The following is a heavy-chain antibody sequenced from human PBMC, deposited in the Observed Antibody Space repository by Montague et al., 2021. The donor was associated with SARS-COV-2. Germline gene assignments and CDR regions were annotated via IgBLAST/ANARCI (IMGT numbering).Heavy chain of an antibody. J-gene: IGHJ6*02. Sequence: SETLSLTCAAHGGSFSTYSWNWIRQPPGKGLEWIGEIHHGGSTNYNPSLKSRVTISADTSKNQFSLKLTSVAAADTAVYYCARLGDGVVSSSILGVGRYYSYYDMDVWGQGTTVTVSS. CDR3: ARLGDGVVSSSILGVGRYYSYYDMDV. D-gene: IGHD3-10*01. V-gene: IGHV4-34*01. CDR2: IHHGGST. CDR1: GGSFSTYS.